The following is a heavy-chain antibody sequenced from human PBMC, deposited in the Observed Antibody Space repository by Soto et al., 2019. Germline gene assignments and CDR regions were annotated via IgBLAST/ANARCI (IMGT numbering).Heavy chain of an antibody. CDR2: IYYSGST. CDR3: ARDYMGVATEWADAFDI. V-gene: IGHV4-59*01. J-gene: IGHJ3*02. CDR1: GGSIINNKL. D-gene: IGHD5-12*01. Sequence: PSETLSLTCVVSGGSIINNKLWSWIRQPPGKGLEWIGYIYYSGSTNYNPSLKSRVTISVDTSKNQFSLKLSSVTAADTAVYYCARDYMGVATEWADAFDIWGQGTMVTVSS.